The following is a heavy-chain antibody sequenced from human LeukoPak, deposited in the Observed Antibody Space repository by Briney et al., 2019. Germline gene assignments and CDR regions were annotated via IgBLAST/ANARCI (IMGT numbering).Heavy chain of an antibody. Sequence: GGSLRLSCAASGFTFSTYGTHWVRQSPGKGLEWVAFIRYDESKEFYADSLKGRFTVSRDNSQNTLFLQINSLRTEDTAVYYCAKALVTTLINTYQIDFWGQGTLVTVSS. CDR3: AKALVTTLINTYQIDF. CDR2: IRYDESKE. V-gene: IGHV3-30*02. J-gene: IGHJ4*02. D-gene: IGHD4-23*01. CDR1: GFTFSTYG.